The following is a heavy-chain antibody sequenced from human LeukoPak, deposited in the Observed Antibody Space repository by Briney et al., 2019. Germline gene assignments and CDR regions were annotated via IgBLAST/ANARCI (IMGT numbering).Heavy chain of an antibody. D-gene: IGHD5-24*01. V-gene: IGHV4-30-4*01. CDR2: IYFSGTT. CDR3: ARNTGWLQPFDY. J-gene: IGHJ4*02. Sequence: SETLSLTCTVSGGSISSGDFYWSWVRQSPGKALEWIGYIYFSGTTYYNPSLKSRITMSVDTSKNQFSLKLSSVTAADTAMYYCARNTGWLQPFDYWGQGTLVTVSS. CDR1: GGSISSGDFY.